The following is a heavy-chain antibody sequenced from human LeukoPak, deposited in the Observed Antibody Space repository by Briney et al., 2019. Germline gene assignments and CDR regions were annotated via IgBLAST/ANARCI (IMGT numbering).Heavy chain of an antibody. Sequence: SETLSLTCTVSGGSISSYYWSWIRQPPGKRLEWIGYTSYSGSTDYNPSLKSRVTMSVDTSKNQFSLKLSSVTAADTAVYYCGRRTYCETLTGYTYWYFDLWGRGTLVTVSS. V-gene: IGHV4-59*01. J-gene: IGHJ2*01. D-gene: IGHD3-9*01. CDR2: TSYSGST. CDR1: GGSISSYY. CDR3: GRRTYCETLTGYTYWYFDL.